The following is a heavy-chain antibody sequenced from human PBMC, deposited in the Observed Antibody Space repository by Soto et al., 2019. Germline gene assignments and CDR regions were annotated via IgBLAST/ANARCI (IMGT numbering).Heavy chain of an antibody. J-gene: IGHJ4*02. CDR2: ISGSGDST. D-gene: IGHD4-17*01. CDR3: AEHIGILTGTIDS. V-gene: IGHV3-23*01. CDR1: GFTFSIYA. Sequence: PGGSLRLSCAASGFTFSIYAMTWVRQAPGKGLEWVSVISGSGDSTYYADSLKGRFTVSRDNSKNTLYLQMNSLRADDTAVYYWAEHIGILTGTIDSWGQGTLVTVSS.